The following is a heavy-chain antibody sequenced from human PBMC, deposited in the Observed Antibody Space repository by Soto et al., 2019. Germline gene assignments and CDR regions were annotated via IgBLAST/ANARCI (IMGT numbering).Heavy chain of an antibody. CDR2: ISSSSSYT. V-gene: IGHV3-11*06. Sequence: QVQLVESGGGLVKPGGSLRLSCAASGFTFSDYYMSWIRQAPGKGLEWVSYISSSSSYTNYADSVKGRFTISRDNAKNSLYLQMNSLRAEDTAVYYCARHPQSHIPYCSGGSCYGPGSVWFDPWGQGTLVTVSS. D-gene: IGHD2-15*01. CDR3: ARHPQSHIPYCSGGSCYGPGSVWFDP. J-gene: IGHJ5*02. CDR1: GFTFSDYY.